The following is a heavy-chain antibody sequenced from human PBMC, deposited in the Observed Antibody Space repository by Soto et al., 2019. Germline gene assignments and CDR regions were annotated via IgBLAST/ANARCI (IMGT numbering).Heavy chain of an antibody. J-gene: IGHJ4*02. Sequence: GASVKVSCKASGYTFTSYAMHWVRQAPGQRLEWMGWINAGNGNTKYSQKFQGRVTITRDTSASTAYMGLSSLRSEDTAVYYCAIQQWLVRHGLSYWGQGTLVTVSS. D-gene: IGHD6-19*01. CDR2: INAGNGNT. CDR1: GYTFTSYA. V-gene: IGHV1-3*01. CDR3: AIQQWLVRHGLSY.